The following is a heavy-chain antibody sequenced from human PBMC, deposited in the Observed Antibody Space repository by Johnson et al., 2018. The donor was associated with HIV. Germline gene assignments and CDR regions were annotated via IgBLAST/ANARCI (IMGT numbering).Heavy chain of an antibody. D-gene: IGHD6-19*01. Sequence: QMQLVESGGGVVRPGRSLRLSCAASGFTFGTYAMHWVRQAPGKGLEWVAVISSDESNKYYADSVKGRFTISRDNSKNTLYLQMNSLRAEDTAVYYCARGDSSGWYRYAFDIWGQGTMVTVSS. CDR3: ARGDSSGWYRYAFDI. CDR2: ISSDESNK. J-gene: IGHJ3*02. CDR1: GFTFGTYA. V-gene: IGHV3-30*04.